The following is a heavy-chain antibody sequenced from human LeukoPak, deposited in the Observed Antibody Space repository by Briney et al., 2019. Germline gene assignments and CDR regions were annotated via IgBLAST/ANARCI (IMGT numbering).Heavy chain of an antibody. D-gene: IGHD2-2*01. V-gene: IGHV4-31*03. CDR2: IYYSGST. CDR1: GGSISSGGYY. J-gene: IGHJ6*02. Sequence: SETLSLTCTVSGGSISSGGYYWSWIRQHPGKGLEWIGYIYYSGSTYYNPSLKSRVTISVDTSKNQLSLKLSSVTAADTAVYYCARGCSSTSCQGFYGMDVWGQGTTVTVSS. CDR3: ARGCSSTSCQGFYGMDV.